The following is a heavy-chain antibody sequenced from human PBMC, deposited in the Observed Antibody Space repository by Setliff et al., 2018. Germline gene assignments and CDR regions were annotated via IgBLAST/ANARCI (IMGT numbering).Heavy chain of an antibody. J-gene: IGHJ6*02. CDR1: GYSISSGYI. V-gene: IGHV4-38-2*02. Sequence: PSETLSLTCTVSGYSISSGYIWGWIRQPPGKGLEWVGNIGHTGSINYNPSLKSRVTISVDTSKNQFSLKLSSVTAADTAVYYCARGRGYCSSTSCSTYYYYGMDVWGQGTTVTVSS. CDR3: ARGRGYCSSTSCSTYYYYGMDV. CDR2: IGHTGSI. D-gene: IGHD2-2*01.